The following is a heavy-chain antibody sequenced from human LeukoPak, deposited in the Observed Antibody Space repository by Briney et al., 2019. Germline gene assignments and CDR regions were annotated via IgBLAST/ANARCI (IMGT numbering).Heavy chain of an antibody. CDR1: GFTFSSYW. J-gene: IGHJ4*02. CDR3: ARDTENRPLGN. Sequence: GGSLRLSCAASGFTFSSYWMSWVRQAPGKGLEWVANIRQDGSEKYYVDSVKGRFTISRDNAKNSLYLQMNSLRAEDTAVYYCARDTENRPLGNWGQGTLVTVSS. CDR2: IRQDGSEK. D-gene: IGHD1-14*01. V-gene: IGHV3-7*01.